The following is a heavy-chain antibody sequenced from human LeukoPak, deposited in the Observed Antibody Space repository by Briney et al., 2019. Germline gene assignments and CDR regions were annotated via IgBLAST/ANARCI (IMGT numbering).Heavy chain of an antibody. CDR2: ISSSSSYI. V-gene: IGHV3-21*01. CDR3: AREGYSSSPFDY. D-gene: IGHD6-6*01. J-gene: IGHJ4*02. Sequence: GGSLRLSCAASEFTFSSYWMHWVRQAPGKGLEWVSSISSSSSYIYYADSVKGRFTISRDNAKNSLYLQMNSLRAEDTAVYYCAREGYSSSPFDYWGQGTLVTVSS. CDR1: EFTFSSYW.